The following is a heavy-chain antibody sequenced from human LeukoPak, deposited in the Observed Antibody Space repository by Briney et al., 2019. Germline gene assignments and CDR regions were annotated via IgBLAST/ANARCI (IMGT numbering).Heavy chain of an antibody. Sequence: GGSLRLSCVASEFTFGSYWMTWVRQAPGKGLEWVANINQDGRKEHYVDSVKGRFTISRDNAKNFLYLQMNSLRAEDTAVYYCARDSSPYCGDDCYFDAFDLWGQGTMVTVPS. D-gene: IGHD2-21*02. V-gene: IGHV3-7*03. CDR3: ARDSSPYCGDDCYFDAFDL. CDR1: EFTFGSYW. CDR2: INQDGRKE. J-gene: IGHJ3*01.